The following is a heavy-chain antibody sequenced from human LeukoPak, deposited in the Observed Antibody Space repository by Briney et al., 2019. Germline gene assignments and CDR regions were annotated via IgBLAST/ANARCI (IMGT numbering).Heavy chain of an antibody. CDR2: VIPIFGTA. CDR1: GGTFSSYA. J-gene: IGHJ4*02. Sequence: ASVKVSCKASGGTFSSYAISWVRQAPGQGLEWMGGVIPIFGTANYAQKFQGRVTITADESTSTAYMELSSLRSEDTAVYYCARCGGDCSRFDYWGQGTLVTVSS. V-gene: IGHV1-69*13. CDR3: ARCGGDCSRFDY. D-gene: IGHD2-21*01.